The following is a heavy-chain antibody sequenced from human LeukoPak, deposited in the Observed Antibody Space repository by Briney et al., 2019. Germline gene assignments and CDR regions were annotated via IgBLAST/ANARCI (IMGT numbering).Heavy chain of an antibody. Sequence: GGSLRLSCAASGFTFSTYWMSWVRQGPGKGLEWVANIKQDGSEKYYVDSVKGRFTISRDNAKNSLYLQMNTLRPEDTAVYYCARDPASYYDFWSGYYYYYYMDVWGKGTTVTVSS. J-gene: IGHJ6*03. V-gene: IGHV3-7*01. CDR1: GFTFSTYW. CDR3: ARDPASYYDFWSGYYYYYYMDV. CDR2: IKQDGSEK. D-gene: IGHD3-3*01.